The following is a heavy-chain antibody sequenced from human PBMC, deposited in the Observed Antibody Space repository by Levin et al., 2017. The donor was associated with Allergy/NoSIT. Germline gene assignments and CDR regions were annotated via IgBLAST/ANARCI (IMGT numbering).Heavy chain of an antibody. Sequence: GGSLRLSCAASGFTFYSYAMTWVRQAPGRGLEWVSAISGGGGGTYYADSVKGRFTVSRDNSKNTLYMQMNSLRAEDTAGYYCAKDIYEPTGPLTTVTYFFDYWGQGTLATVSS. D-gene: IGHD4-17*01. CDR2: ISGGGGGT. V-gene: IGHV3-23*01. CDR1: GFTFYSYA. J-gene: IGHJ4*02. CDR3: AKDIYEPTGPLTTVTYFFDY.